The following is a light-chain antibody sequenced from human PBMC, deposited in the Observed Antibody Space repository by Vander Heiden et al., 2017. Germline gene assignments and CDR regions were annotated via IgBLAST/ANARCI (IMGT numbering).Light chain of an antibody. CDR2: GAS. V-gene: IGKV3-20*01. Sequence: EIVFTQSPGTLSLSPGERATLACRASQSVSSSYIAGYQKKPGQAPRLLIYGASSRATGIPDRFSGSGSGTDFTLTISRLEPEDFAVYYCQQYASSPFTFGHGTKVDIK. J-gene: IGKJ3*01. CDR1: QSVSSSY. CDR3: QQYASSPFT.